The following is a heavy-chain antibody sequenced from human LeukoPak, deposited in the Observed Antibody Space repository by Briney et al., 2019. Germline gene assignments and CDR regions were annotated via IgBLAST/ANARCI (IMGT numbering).Heavy chain of an antibody. CDR2: IYHSGST. J-gene: IGHJ4*02. CDR3: ARATRTYYDSSGYPP. Sequence: SETLSLTCAVSGYSISSGYYWGWIRQPPGKGLEWIGSIYHSGSTNYNPSLKSRVTISVDTSKNQFSLKLSSVTAADTAVYYCARATRTYYDSSGYPPWGQGTLVTVSS. CDR1: GYSISSGYY. D-gene: IGHD3-22*01. V-gene: IGHV4-38-2*01.